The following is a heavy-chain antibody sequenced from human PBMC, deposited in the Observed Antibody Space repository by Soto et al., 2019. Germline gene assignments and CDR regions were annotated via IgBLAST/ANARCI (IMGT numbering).Heavy chain of an antibody. Sequence: GGSLRLSCAASGFPFTVFWMSWVRQVPGKGLEWVAMINQGGTERYYVDSVKGRFTISRDNAANLVYLQMDSLRGEDAAVYYCARDGPIQQLGQSYQFWGQGTLVTVSS. CDR3: ARDGPIQQLGQSYQF. CDR2: INQGGTER. V-gene: IGHV3-7*01. D-gene: IGHD4-4*01. CDR1: GFPFTVFW. J-gene: IGHJ1*01.